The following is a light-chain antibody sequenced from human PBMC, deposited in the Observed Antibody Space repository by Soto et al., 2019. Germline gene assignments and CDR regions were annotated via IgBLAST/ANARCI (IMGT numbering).Light chain of an antibody. V-gene: IGKV1-39*01. J-gene: IGKJ1*01. CDR2: AAS. CDR1: QSISNY. Sequence: DIQMTQSPSSLSASVGDRVTITCRASQSISNYLNWYQQKPGKAPELLIYAASSLRSGVPSRFSGSGSGTDFTLTISSLQPEDFATYYCQQSYSTPRTFGQGTKVEIK. CDR3: QQSYSTPRT.